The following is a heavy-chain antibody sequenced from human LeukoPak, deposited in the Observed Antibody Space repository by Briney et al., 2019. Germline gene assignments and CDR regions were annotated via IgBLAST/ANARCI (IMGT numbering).Heavy chain of an antibody. J-gene: IGHJ4*02. CDR3: ARDHYYDSSGYSLPFDY. V-gene: IGHV1-18*01. CDR1: GYTFTSYG. CDR2: ISAYNGNT. D-gene: IGHD3-22*01. Sequence: GASVKVSCKASGYTFTSYGISWVRQAPGQGLEWMGWISAYNGNTNYAQKLQGRVTMTTDTSTSTAYMELRSLRSDDTAVYYCARDHYYDSSGYSLPFDYGGQGTLVTVSS.